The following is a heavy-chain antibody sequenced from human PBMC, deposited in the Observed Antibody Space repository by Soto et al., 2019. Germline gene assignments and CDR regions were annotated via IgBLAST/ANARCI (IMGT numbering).Heavy chain of an antibody. CDR1: GFTVSSNY. CDR2: IYSGGST. V-gene: IGHV3-53*01. CDR3: ARALLLDYYYGMDV. J-gene: IGHJ6*02. Sequence: PGGSLRLSCAASGFTVSSNYMSWVRQAPGKGLEWVSVIYSGGSTYYADSVKGRFTISRDNSKNTLYLQMNSLRAEDTAVYYCARALLLDYYYGMDVWGQGTTVTVSS.